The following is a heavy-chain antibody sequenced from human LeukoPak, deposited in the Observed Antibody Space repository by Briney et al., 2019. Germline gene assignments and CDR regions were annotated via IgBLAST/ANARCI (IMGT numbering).Heavy chain of an antibody. Sequence: PSETLSLTCAVYGGSFSGYYWSWVRQPPGKRLEWVGEINHSGSTNYNPSLKRRVTISVDTSKNQVSLKLSSVTAADTAVYYCARLTRRALLWGSFDYWGQGTLVTVSS. D-gene: IGHD3-10*01. CDR3: ARLTRRALLWGSFDY. V-gene: IGHV4-34*01. CDR1: GGSFSGYY. CDR2: INHSGST. J-gene: IGHJ4*02.